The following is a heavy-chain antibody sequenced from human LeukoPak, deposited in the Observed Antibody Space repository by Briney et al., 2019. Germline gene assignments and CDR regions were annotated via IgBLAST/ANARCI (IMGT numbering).Heavy chain of an antibody. J-gene: IGHJ4*02. D-gene: IGHD3-10*01. CDR3: ARALVRGVYCFDY. CDR2: IYSGGST. CDR1: GFTVSSNY. V-gene: IGHV3-66*02. Sequence: GGSLRLSCAASGFTVSSNYMSWVRQAPGKGLEWVSVIYSGGSTYYADSVKGRFTISRDNSKNTLYLQINSLRSEDTTVYYCARALVRGVYCFDYWGQGTLVTVSS.